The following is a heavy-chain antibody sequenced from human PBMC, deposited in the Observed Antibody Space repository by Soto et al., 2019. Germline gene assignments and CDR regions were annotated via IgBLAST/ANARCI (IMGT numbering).Heavy chain of an antibody. CDR1: GFTFSSYW. Sequence: EVQLVESGGGLVQPGGSLRLSCAASGFTFSSYWMSWVRQAPVKGLEWVGNIKQDGIEKNYVEFMEGRFTISRDNAENLLYLQMNSLRAEDPAVYYCARIASAGRGWDVWGQGTTVVVSS. J-gene: IGHJ6*02. CDR3: ARIASAGRGWDV. CDR2: IKQDGIEK. V-gene: IGHV3-7*01. D-gene: IGHD6-13*01.